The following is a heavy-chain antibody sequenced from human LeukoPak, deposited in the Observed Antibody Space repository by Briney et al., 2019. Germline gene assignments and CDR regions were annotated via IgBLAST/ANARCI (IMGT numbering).Heavy chain of an antibody. Sequence: SVKVSCKASGGTFSSYAISWVRQAPGQGLEWMGGIIPIFGTANYAQKFQGRVTITADESTSTAYMELSSLRSEDTAVYYCARAPRGSGWLRDWFDPWGQGTLVTVSS. CDR3: ARAPRGSGWLRDWFDP. CDR2: IIPIFGTA. V-gene: IGHV1-69*13. J-gene: IGHJ5*02. D-gene: IGHD6-19*01. CDR1: GGTFSSYA.